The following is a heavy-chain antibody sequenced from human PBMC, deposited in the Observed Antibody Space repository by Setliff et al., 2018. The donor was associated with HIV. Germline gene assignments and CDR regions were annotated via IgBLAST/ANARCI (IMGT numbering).Heavy chain of an antibody. J-gene: IGHJ4*02. V-gene: IGHV4-61*02. CDR1: GGSISSGSYY. D-gene: IGHD3-22*01. Sequence: SETLSLTCTVSGGSISSGSYYWSWIRQPAGKGLEWIGRIYTSGSTNYNPSLKSRVTISRDMSKNQFPLKLGSVTAADTAVYYCARRYYYDSSGLHWGQGTLVTVSS. CDR2: IYTSGST. CDR3: ARRYYYDSSGLH.